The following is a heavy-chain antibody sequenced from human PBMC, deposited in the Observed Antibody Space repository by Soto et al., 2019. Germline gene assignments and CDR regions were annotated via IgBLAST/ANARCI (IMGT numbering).Heavy chain of an antibody. CDR2: IYYSGST. CDR3: SGSYRASFAY. V-gene: IGHV4-59*01. Sequence: SEALPLTYTVSAGFTIRDYCSWIRQPPGKGLEWIGYIYYSGSTNYNPSLKSRVTISVDTSKNQFSLKLSSVTAADTAVYYCSGSYRASFAYRAQRTLVTVSS. CDR1: AGFTIRDY. J-gene: IGHJ4*02. D-gene: IGHD1-26*01.